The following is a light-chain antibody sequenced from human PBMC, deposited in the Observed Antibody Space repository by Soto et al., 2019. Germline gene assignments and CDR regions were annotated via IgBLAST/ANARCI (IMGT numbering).Light chain of an antibody. J-gene: IGLJ1*01. Sequence: SYELTQAPSVSVAPGQTSRFSCGGNNIGSRSVHWYQQRPGQAPILVVFDDDDRPSGIPERFSGSNSGNTATLTIIRVEAGDEADYYCKVWDTSIYQYVFGSGTKVTVL. CDR3: KVWDTSIYQYV. CDR2: DDD. CDR1: NIGSRS. V-gene: IGLV3-21*02.